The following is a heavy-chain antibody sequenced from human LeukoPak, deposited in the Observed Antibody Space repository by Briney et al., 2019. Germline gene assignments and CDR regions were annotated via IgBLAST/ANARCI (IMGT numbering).Heavy chain of an antibody. V-gene: IGHV1-3*01. Sequence: GASVKVSCKASGYIFINYTIHWVRQAPGQRPEWMGWINAGTGNTKYSQNFQGRVTITRDTSASTAYMELSSLRFEDTALFYCARENYPSIGSAFDIWGQGTMVTVSS. J-gene: IGHJ3*02. D-gene: IGHD3-10*01. CDR3: ARENYPSIGSAFDI. CDR2: INAGTGNT. CDR1: GYIFINYT.